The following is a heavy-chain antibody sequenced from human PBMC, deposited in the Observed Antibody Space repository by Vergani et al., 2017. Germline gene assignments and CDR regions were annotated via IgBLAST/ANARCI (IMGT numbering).Heavy chain of an antibody. CDR3: ARGEDCSSTSCYAGIWGFDI. CDR1: GGTFSSYA. Sequence: QVQLVQSGAEVKKPGSSVKVSCKASGGTFSSYAISWVRQAPGQGLEWMGGIIPIFGTANYAQKFQGRVTITADESTSTAYMELSSLRSEAAAVYDCARGEDCSSTSCYAGIWGFDIWGQGTMVTVSS. D-gene: IGHD2-2*01. V-gene: IGHV1-69*01. CDR2: IIPIFGTA. J-gene: IGHJ3*02.